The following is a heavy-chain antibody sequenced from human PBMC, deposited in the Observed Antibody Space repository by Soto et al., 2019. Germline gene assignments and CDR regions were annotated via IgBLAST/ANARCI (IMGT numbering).Heavy chain of an antibody. CDR3: AHSRCGGDCLRSDSSHYYYGMDV. J-gene: IGHJ6*02. Sequence: QITLKESGTTLVKPTQTLTLTCTFSGFSLSTGGVGVGWIRQPPGKALEWLALIYWEDDKRYSPSLKSRLTVTKDTSKNQVVRTMTNMDPVDTAAYYCAHSRCGGDCLRSDSSHYYYGMDVWGQGNTVTGSS. CDR1: GFSLSTGGVG. CDR2: IYWEDDK. D-gene: IGHD2-21*02. V-gene: IGHV2-5*02.